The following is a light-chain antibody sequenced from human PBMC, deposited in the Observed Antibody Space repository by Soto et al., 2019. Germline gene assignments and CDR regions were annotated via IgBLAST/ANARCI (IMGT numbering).Light chain of an antibody. CDR3: HSYDSGLSGSV. J-gene: IGLJ3*02. V-gene: IGLV1-40*01. Sequence: QPVLTQPPSVCGAPGQRVTISCTGGNSNIGAGYDVHWYRQISGTAPKLLIYGDNNRPSGVPDRFSGSKSGTSASLAITGLQAEDEADYYCHSYDSGLSGSVFGGGTKLTVL. CDR2: GDN. CDR1: NSNIGAGYD.